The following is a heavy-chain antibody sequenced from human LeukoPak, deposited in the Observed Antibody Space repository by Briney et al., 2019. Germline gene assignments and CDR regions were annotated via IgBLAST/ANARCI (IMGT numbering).Heavy chain of an antibody. D-gene: IGHD3-10*01. V-gene: IGHV4-34*01. J-gene: IGHJ5*02. Sequence: SETLSLTCAVYGGSFSGYYWSWIRQPPGKGLEWIGEINHSGSTNYNPSLKSRVTISVDTSKNQFSLKLSSVTAADTAVYYCARVRGDYYGSGIGNWFDPGGQGTLVTVSS. CDR1: GGSFSGYY. CDR2: INHSGST. CDR3: ARVRGDYYGSGIGNWFDP.